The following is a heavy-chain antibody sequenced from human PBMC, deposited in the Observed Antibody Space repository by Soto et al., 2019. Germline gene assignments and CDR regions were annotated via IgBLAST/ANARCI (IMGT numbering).Heavy chain of an antibody. Sequence: SVTLCLRCTVAGGSISDANYYWSWIRHHPGKGLEWIGYIYYTGTTYYSPSLESRVAISVDTSQNQFSLKLGSVTAADTAVYYCARGPGYSYGYADYWGQGTLVTVSS. V-gene: IGHV4-31*02. CDR3: ARGPGYSYGYADY. CDR1: GGSISDANYY. J-gene: IGHJ4*02. D-gene: IGHD5-18*01. CDR2: IYYTGTT.